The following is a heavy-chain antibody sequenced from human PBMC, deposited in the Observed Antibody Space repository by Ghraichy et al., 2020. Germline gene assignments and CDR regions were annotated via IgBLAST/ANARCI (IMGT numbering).Heavy chain of an antibody. Sequence: GGSLRLSCAASGFTFSDYYMSWIRQAPGKGLEWVSYISSSGSTIYYADSVKGRFTISRDNAKNSLYLQMNSLRAEDTAVYYCARDQTSYYDSSGYYPYYFDYWGQGTLVTVSS. CDR3: ARDQTSYYDSSGYYPYYFDY. CDR2: ISSSGSTI. V-gene: IGHV3-11*01. J-gene: IGHJ4*02. D-gene: IGHD3-22*01. CDR1: GFTFSDYY.